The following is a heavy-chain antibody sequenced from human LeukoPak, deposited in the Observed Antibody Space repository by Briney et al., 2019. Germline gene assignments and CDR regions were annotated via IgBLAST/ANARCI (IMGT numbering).Heavy chain of an antibody. D-gene: IGHD5-18*01. Sequence: PSETLSLICGISGDSINNHDWWSWVRQPPGKGLEWIAEIHDGGTPNYNPSLKSRVTISVDKFKTQFSLNLNSATAADTAVYYCVANGYYCLDQWGHGTLVTVSP. CDR2: IHDGGTP. CDR3: VANGYYCLDQ. CDR1: GDSINNHDW. J-gene: IGHJ4*01. V-gene: IGHV4/OR15-8*01.